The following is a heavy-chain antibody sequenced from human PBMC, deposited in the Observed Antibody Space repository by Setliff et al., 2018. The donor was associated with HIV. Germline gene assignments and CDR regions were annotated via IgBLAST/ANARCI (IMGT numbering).Heavy chain of an antibody. CDR2: ITPSDGNT. J-gene: IGHJ4*02. CDR1: GGTFSSYA. Sequence: ASVKVSCKASGGTFSSYAISWVRQAPGQGLEWMGMITPSDGNTNYEQKFQGRVTMTRDTSTTTVYMELSSLTSEDTAIYYCARGAYYYDSSGYYPLYFDYWGQGTLVTVSS. D-gene: IGHD3-22*01. V-gene: IGHV1-46*01. CDR3: ARGAYYYDSSGYYPLYFDY.